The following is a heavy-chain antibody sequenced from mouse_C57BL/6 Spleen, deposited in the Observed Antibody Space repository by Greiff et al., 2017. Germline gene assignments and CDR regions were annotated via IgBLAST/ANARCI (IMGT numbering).Heavy chain of an antibody. J-gene: IGHJ3*01. D-gene: IGHD2-4*01. CDR2: ISSGSSTI. CDR3: ARNYDYAWFAY. Sequence: EVHLVESGGGLVKPGGSLKLSCAASGFTFSDYGMHWVRQAPEKGLEWVAYISSGSSTIYYADTVKGRFTISRDNAKNTLFLQMTSLRSEDTAMYYCARNYDYAWFAYWGQGTLVTVSA. CDR1: GFTFSDYG. V-gene: IGHV5-17*01.